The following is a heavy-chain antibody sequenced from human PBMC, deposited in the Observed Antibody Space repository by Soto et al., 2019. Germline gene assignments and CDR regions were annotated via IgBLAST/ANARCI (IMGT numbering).Heavy chain of an antibody. D-gene: IGHD3-22*01. J-gene: IGHJ4*02. CDR1: GGSINSGGYY. V-gene: IGHV4-31*03. CDR3: ARNSISKKIDY. CDR2: IFYSGST. Sequence: QVQLQESGPGLVKPSQTLSLTCSVSGGSINSGGYYWTWIRKHPGKGLEWIGNIFYSGSTSYNPSVKSRLTISIDTSKTHFSLKLSSVTAADTAVYYCARNSISKKIDYWGQGTLVTVSS.